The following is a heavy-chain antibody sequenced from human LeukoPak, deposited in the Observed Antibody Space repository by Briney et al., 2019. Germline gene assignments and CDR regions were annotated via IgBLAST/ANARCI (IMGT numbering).Heavy chain of an antibody. CDR1: GGSISSYY. CDR2: IYYSGST. J-gene: IGHJ5*02. D-gene: IGHD2-15*01. Sequence: PSETLSLTCTVSGGSISSYYWSWIRQPPGKGLEWIGYIYYSGSTNYNPSLKSRVTISVDTSKNQFSLKLSSVTAADTAVYYCARDGGNDRYCSGGSCYYWFDPWGQGTLVTVSS. CDR3: ARDGGNDRYCSGGSCYYWFDP. V-gene: IGHV4-59*01.